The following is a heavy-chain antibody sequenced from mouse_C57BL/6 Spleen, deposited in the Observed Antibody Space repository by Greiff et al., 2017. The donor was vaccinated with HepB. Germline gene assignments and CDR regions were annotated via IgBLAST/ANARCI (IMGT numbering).Heavy chain of an antibody. Sequence: EVKLVESGGGLVQSGRSLRLSCATSGFTFSDFYMEWVRQAPGKGLEWIAASRNKANDYTTEYSASVKGRFIVSRDTSQSILYLQMNALRAEDTAIYYCARDAWGSFDYWGQGTTLTVSS. CDR1: GFTFSDFY. CDR3: ARDAWGSFDY. J-gene: IGHJ2*01. V-gene: IGHV7-1*01. CDR2: SRNKANDYTT.